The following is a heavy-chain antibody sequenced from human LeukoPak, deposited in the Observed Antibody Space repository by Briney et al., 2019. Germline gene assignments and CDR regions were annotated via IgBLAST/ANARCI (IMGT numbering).Heavy chain of an antibody. CDR1: GFTFSSYW. CDR3: TRWSYNSGSTGY. V-gene: IGHV3-74*01. J-gene: IGHJ4*02. CDR2: INSVGSGT. D-gene: IGHD6-19*01. Sequence: GGSLRLSCAASGFTFSSYWMHWVRQAPGKGLVWVSRINSVGSGTDYADSVKGRFTISRDNAKNTMYLQMNSLRAEDTAVYYCTRWSYNSGSTGYWGQGTLVTVSS.